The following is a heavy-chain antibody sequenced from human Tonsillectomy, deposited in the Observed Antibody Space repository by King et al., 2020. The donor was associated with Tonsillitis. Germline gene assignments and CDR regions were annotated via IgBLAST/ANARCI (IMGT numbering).Heavy chain of an antibody. Sequence: VQLVESGGGVVQPGRSLRLSCAASGFTFSSYGMHWVRQAPGKGLEWVAVISYDGSNKYYVDSVKGRFTISRDNSKNMLYLQMNSLRAEDTAVYYCARDRDDYIFDYWGQGTLVTVSS. J-gene: IGHJ4*02. CDR2: ISYDGSNK. CDR3: ARDRDDYIFDY. D-gene: IGHD4/OR15-4a*01. CDR1: GFTFSSYG. V-gene: IGHV3-33*05.